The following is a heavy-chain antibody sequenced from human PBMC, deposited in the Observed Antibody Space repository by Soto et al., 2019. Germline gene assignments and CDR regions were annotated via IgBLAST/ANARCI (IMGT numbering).Heavy chain of an antibody. CDR3: ARVPRAVDCQSALWG. V-gene: IGHV1-18*01. D-gene: IGHD6-19*01. CDR2: INSYNGNT. J-gene: IGHJ4*02. CDR1: GYTFTSYD. Sequence: QIEQVQSGAEVKKPGASVKVSCKASGYTFTSYDISWLRQAPGQGLEWLGWINSYNGNTIYAQQVQDRVTMTTDTSTGTAYMELRSLRSDDTGMYYCARVPRAVDCQSALWGWGQGTLVTVSS.